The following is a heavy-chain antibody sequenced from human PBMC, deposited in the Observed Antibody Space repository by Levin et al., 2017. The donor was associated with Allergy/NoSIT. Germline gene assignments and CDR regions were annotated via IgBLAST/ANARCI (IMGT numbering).Heavy chain of an antibody. V-gene: IGHV1-46*01. CDR1: GYTFINHY. Sequence: ASVKVSCKASGYTFINHYMHWVRQAPGQGLEWMGAISASGGNTKYAQNFQGRVTMTRDTSTNTVYMELSSLSSEDTAVYYCAREAAMAGKNFDYWGQGTLVTVSS. J-gene: IGHJ4*02. D-gene: IGHD5-24*01. CDR3: AREAAMAGKNFDY. CDR2: ISASGGNT.